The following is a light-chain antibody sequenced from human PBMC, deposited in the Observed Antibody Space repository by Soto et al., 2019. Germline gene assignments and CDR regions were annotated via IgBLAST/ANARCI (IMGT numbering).Light chain of an antibody. CDR1: QSVSTNY. CDR2: GAS. J-gene: IGKJ1*01. Sequence: EVVLTQSPGTLSLSPEERATLSCRASQSVSTNYLAWYQQKPGRTPRLLIYGASSRATGIPDRFSGSGSGTDFTLTISRLEPEDFAVYYCQQYGSSPWTFGQGTKVEIK. V-gene: IGKV3-20*01. CDR3: QQYGSSPWT.